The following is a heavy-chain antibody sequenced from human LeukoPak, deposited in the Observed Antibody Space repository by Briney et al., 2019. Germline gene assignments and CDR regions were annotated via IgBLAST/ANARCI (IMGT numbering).Heavy chain of an antibody. CDR1: GFTFSSYW. D-gene: IGHD3-3*01. V-gene: IGHV3-74*01. J-gene: IGHJ4*02. Sequence: GGSLRLSCAASGFTFSSYWMHWVRQAPGKGLVWVSRINSDGSSTSYADSAKGRFTISRDNDKNTLYLQMNSLRAEDTAVYYCASTPSYDFWSGKYRAPDYWGQGTLVTVSS. CDR2: INSDGSST. CDR3: ASTPSYDFWSGKYRAPDY.